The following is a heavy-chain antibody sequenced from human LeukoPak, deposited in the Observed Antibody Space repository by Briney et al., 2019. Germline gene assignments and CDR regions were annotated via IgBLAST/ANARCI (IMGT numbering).Heavy chain of an antibody. Sequence: GGSLRLPCAAPGFTVSSNYMSWVRQAPGKGLEWVSVIYSGGSTYYADSVKGRFTISRDNSKNTLYLQMNSLRAEDTAVYYCARGYSSGWYGCPFDYWGHGTLVTVSS. J-gene: IGHJ4*01. D-gene: IGHD6-19*01. V-gene: IGHV3-53*01. CDR3: ARGYSSGWYGCPFDY. CDR2: IYSGGST. CDR1: GFTVSSNY.